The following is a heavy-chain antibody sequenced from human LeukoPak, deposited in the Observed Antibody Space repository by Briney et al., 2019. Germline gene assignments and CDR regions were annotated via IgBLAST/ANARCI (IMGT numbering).Heavy chain of an antibody. CDR3: ARGSCSGGSCYSGYYYYMDV. Sequence: PGGSLRLSCAASGFTFSDYYMSWIRQAPGKGLEWVSYISSSGSTIYYADSVKGRFTISRDNAKNSLYLQMNSLRAEDTAVYYCARGSCSGGSCYSGYYYYMDVWGKGTTVTISS. J-gene: IGHJ6*03. CDR1: GFTFSDYY. D-gene: IGHD2-15*01. CDR2: ISSSGSTI. V-gene: IGHV3-11*04.